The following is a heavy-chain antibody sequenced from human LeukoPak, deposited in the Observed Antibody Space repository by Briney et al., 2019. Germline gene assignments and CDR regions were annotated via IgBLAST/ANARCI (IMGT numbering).Heavy chain of an antibody. J-gene: IGHJ6*02. CDR3: ARDSPYSSGWNFYGMDV. Sequence: GGSLRLSCAASGFTFSDYYMSWIRQAPGKGLEWVSYISSSGSTIYYADSVKGRFTISRDNAKNSLYLQMNSLRAEDTAEYYCARDSPYSSGWNFYGMDVWGQGTTVTVSS. CDR1: GFTFSDYY. V-gene: IGHV3-11*04. CDR2: ISSSGSTI. D-gene: IGHD6-19*01.